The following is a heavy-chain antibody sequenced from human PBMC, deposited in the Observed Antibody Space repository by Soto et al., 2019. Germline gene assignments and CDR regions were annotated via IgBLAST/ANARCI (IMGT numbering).Heavy chain of an antibody. J-gene: IGHJ4*02. Sequence: SVKVSCKAPGGTFSSYAISWVRQAPGQGLEWMGGIIPIFGTANYAQKFQGRVTITADESTSTAYMELSSLRSEDTAVYYCARVHPYGDLTFDYWGQGTLVTVSS. D-gene: IGHD4-17*01. CDR2: IIPIFGTA. CDR1: GGTFSSYA. CDR3: ARVHPYGDLTFDY. V-gene: IGHV1-69*13.